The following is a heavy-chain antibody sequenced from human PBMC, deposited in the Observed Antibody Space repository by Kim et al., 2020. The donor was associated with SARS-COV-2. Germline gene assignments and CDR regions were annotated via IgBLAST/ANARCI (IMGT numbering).Heavy chain of an antibody. CDR3: ARMVLGEFNWFDP. D-gene: IGHD3-10*01. J-gene: IGHJ5*02. CDR1: GFTFSDYY. CDR2: ISSSSSYT. Sequence: GGSLRLSCAASGFTFSDYYMSWIRQAPGKGREWVSYISSSSSYTNYADSVKGRFTISRDNAKNSLYLQMNSLRAEDTAVYYCARMVLGEFNWFDPWGQGTLVTVSS. V-gene: IGHV3-11*03.